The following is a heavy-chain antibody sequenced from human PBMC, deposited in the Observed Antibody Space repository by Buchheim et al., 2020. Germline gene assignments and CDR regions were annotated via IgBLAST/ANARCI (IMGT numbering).Heavy chain of an antibody. CDR3: ARQITMVRGLTVQDYHYMDV. CDR1: GRSFSGYY. J-gene: IGHJ6*03. D-gene: IGHD3-10*01. V-gene: IGHV4-34*01. CDR2: INHSGST. Sequence: QVQLQQWGAGLLKPSETLSLTCAVYGRSFSGYYWTWIRQPPGKGLEWIGEINHSGSTNYNPSLKSRVTISLDTSKNPFSLTLSSVTAADTAVYYCARQITMVRGLTVQDYHYMDVWGKGTT.